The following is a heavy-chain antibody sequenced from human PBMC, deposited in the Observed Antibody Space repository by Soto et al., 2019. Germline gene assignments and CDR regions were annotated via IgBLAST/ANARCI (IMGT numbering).Heavy chain of an antibody. V-gene: IGHV3-21*01. CDR1: GFTFSSYS. J-gene: IGHJ4*02. CDR2: ISSTSSYM. Sequence: PGGSLRLSCAASGFTFSSYSMNWVRQAPGKGLEWVSSISSTSSYMYYADSVKGRFTISRDNDKNSLYLQMNSLRAEDTAGYYCARDSDNYFDYWGQGTLVTASS. CDR3: ARDSDNYFDY. D-gene: IGHD3-9*01.